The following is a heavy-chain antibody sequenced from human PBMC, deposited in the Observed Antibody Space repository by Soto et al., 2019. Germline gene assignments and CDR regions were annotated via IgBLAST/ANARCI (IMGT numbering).Heavy chain of an antibody. J-gene: IGHJ4*02. CDR1: GFSLSTSGVG. CDR2: IYWNDDK. V-gene: IGHV2-5*01. CDR3: AHIQGYSSSRAFDY. Sequence: QITLKESGPTLVKPTQTLTLTCTFSGFSLSTSGVGVGWIRQPPGKALEWLALIYWNDDKRYSPSLKSRLTITMDTSKNQVVLTMTNMDPVDTATYYCAHIQGYSSSRAFDYWGQGTLVTVSS. D-gene: IGHD6-6*01.